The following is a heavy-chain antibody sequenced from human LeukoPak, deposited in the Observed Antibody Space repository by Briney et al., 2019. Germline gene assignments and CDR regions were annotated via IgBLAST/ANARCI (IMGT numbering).Heavy chain of an antibody. CDR3: ARDNSVGDVAWWFDP. J-gene: IGHJ5*02. V-gene: IGHV1-46*01. CDR1: GYTFTRYD. CDR2: INPSGSST. D-gene: IGHD1-26*01. Sequence: ASVKVSCRASGYTFTRYDINWVRQATGQGLEGLGLINPSGSSTLYAQKFQGRVTMTRDMSTTTDYMELSSLRSEDTAVYYCARDNSVGDVAWWFDPWGQGTLVTVSS.